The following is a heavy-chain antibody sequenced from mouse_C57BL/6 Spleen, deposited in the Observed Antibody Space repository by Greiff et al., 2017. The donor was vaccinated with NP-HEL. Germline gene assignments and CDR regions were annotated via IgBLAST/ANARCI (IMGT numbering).Heavy chain of an antibody. CDR3: ARTSALLRSYAMDY. D-gene: IGHD1-1*01. CDR2: ISSGSSTI. V-gene: IGHV5-17*01. J-gene: IGHJ4*01. Sequence: RVEWVAYISSGSSTIYYADTVKGRFTISRDNAKNTLFLQMTSLRSEDTAMYYCARTSALLRSYAMDYWGQGTSVTVSS.